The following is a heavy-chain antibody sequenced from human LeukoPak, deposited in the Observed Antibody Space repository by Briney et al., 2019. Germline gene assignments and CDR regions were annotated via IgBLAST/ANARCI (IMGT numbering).Heavy chain of an antibody. CDR1: GDSVSSNSAA. CDR2: TYYRSKWYN. J-gene: IGHJ4*02. D-gene: IGHD3-10*01. V-gene: IGHV6-1*01. Sequence: SQTLSLTCAISGDSVSSNSAAWNWIRQSPSRGLEWLGRTYYRSKWYNDYAVSVKSRITINPDTSKNQFSLQLNSVTPEDTAVYYCARDRGGSGSYFPPLYYFDYWGQGTLVTVSS. CDR3: ARDRGGSGSYFPPLYYFDY.